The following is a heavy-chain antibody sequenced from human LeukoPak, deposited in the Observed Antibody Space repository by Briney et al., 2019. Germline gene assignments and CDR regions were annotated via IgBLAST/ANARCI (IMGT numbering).Heavy chain of an antibody. D-gene: IGHD6-13*01. CDR3: ARAAAGKYYYYYMDV. CDR2: IYTSGST. V-gene: IGHV4-4*09. J-gene: IGHJ6*03. Sequence: SETLSLTCTVSGGSISSYYWSWIRQPPGKGLEWIGYIYTSGSTNYNPSLKSRVTISMDTSKNQFSLKLSSVTAADTAVYYCARAAAGKYYYYYMDVWGKGTTVTVSS. CDR1: GGSISSYY.